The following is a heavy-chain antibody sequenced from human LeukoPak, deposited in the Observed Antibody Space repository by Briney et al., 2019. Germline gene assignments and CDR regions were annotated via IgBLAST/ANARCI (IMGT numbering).Heavy chain of an antibody. J-gene: IGHJ4*02. D-gene: IGHD3-9*01. Sequence: SWVRQPPGKGLEWIGEIYHSGNTNYNPSLKSRVTISVDWSKNHFSLKLSSVAAADTAVYYCAREGDYDILTGYYFIDSWGQGTLVTVSS. CDR3: AREGDYDILTGYYFIDS. V-gene: IGHV4-4*02. CDR2: IYHSGNT.